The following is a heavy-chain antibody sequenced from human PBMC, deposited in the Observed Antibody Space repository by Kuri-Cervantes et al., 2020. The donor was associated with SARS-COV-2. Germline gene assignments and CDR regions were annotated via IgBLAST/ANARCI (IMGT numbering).Heavy chain of an antibody. CDR2: INHSGST. CDR1: GGSFSGYY. D-gene: IGHD4-11*01. Sequence: SETLSLTCAVYGGSFSGYYWSWIRQPPGKGLEWIGEINHSGSTNYNPSLKSRVTISVDTSKNQFSLKLSSVTAADTAVYYCAREWPTVTTGDWFDPWGQGTLVTVS. CDR3: AREWPTVTTGDWFDP. V-gene: IGHV4-34*01. J-gene: IGHJ5*02.